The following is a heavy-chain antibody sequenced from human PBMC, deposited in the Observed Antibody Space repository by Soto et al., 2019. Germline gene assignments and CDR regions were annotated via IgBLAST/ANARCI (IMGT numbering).Heavy chain of an antibody. J-gene: IGHJ4*02. CDR2: ISAYNGNT. CDR1: GYTFTSYG. CDR3: AVYSSSWYFDY. Sequence: ASVKVSCKASGYTFTSYGISWVRQAPGQGLEWMGWISAYNGNTNYAQKFQGRVTMTTDTSTNTAYMELRSLRSDDTAVYYCAVYSSSWYFDYWGQGTLVTVSS. D-gene: IGHD6-13*01. V-gene: IGHV1-18*01.